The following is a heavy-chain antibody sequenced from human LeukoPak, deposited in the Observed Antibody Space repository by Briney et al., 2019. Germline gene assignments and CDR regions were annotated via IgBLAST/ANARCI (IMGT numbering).Heavy chain of an antibody. CDR2: IYYSGST. CDR1: GGSISSYY. CDR3: ASLMVRGVITN. Sequence: SETLSLTCIVSGGSISSYYWSWIRQPPGKGLEWIGYIYYSGSTNHNPPPKSRVTLSVDTSKNQFSLKLSSVTAADTAVYYCASLMVRGVITNWGQGTLVTVSS. J-gene: IGHJ4*02. D-gene: IGHD3-10*01. V-gene: IGHV4-59*01.